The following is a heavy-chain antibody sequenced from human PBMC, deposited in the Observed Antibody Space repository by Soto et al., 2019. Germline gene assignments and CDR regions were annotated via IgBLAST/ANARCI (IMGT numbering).Heavy chain of an antibody. V-gene: IGHV4-34*01. CDR1: GGSFSAYY. CDR2: IDHSGST. CDR3: VRGLRYSGMDV. Sequence: SETLSLTCAVSGGSFSAYYWTWIRQPPGRGLEWIGEIDHSGSTNYNPSLEGRVTMSIDTAKNRFSLNVTSVTAAGTAVYYCVRGLRYSGMDVWGQGTTVTVSS. J-gene: IGHJ6*02. D-gene: IGHD2-15*01.